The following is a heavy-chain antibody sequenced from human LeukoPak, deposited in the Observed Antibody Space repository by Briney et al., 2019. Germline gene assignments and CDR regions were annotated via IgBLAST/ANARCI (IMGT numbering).Heavy chain of an antibody. CDR1: GNYW. V-gene: IGHV3-74*01. CDR2: INSDGSWT. D-gene: IGHD3-10*01. Sequence: GGSLRLSCAASGNYWMHWVRQAPGKGLVWVSHINSDGSWTSYADSVKGRFTISRDNSKNTLYLQMNSLKAEDTAVYYCARGIASPTITMVRGVIGHYFDYWGQGTLVTVSS. J-gene: IGHJ4*02. CDR3: ARGIASPTITMVRGVIGHYFDY.